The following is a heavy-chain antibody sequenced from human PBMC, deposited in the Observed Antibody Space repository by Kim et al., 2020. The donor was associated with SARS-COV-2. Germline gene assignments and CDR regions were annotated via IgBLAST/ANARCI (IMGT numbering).Heavy chain of an antibody. CDR3: AKDQGSSWYTFDGGYYYYGMDV. CDR1: GFTFSSYA. D-gene: IGHD6-13*01. J-gene: IGHJ6*02. Sequence: GGSLRLSCAASGFTFSSYAMSWVRQAPGKGLEWVSAISGSGGSTYYADSVKGRFTISRDNSKNTLYLQMNSLRAEDTAVYYCAKDQGSSWYTFDGGYYYYGMDVWGQGTTVTVSS. CDR2: ISGSGGST. V-gene: IGHV3-23*01.